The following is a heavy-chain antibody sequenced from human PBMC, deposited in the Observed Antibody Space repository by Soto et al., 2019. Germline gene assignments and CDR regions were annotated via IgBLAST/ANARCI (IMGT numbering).Heavy chain of an antibody. V-gene: IGHV3-23*01. CDR2: ISGSGGST. CDR1: GFTFSSCA. Sequence: EVQLLESGGGLVQPGGSLRLSCAASGFTFSSCAMSWVRQAPGKGLEWVSIISGSGGSTNYADSVKGRFTITRDNSKNRQQRQMSSPRAQDRAGHYCGQRRGPSGRDVVGACETWGQGTTVTVSS. D-gene: IGHD3-10*01. CDR3: GQRRGPSGRDVVGACET. J-gene: IGHJ3*01.